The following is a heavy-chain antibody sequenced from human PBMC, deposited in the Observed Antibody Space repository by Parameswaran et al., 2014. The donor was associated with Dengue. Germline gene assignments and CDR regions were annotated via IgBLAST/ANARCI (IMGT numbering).Heavy chain of an antibody. CDR2: IYYSGST. CDR3: ATMIVVPGFLGAFDI. V-gene: IGHV4-39*01. Sequence: WIRQPPGKGLEWIGSIYYSGSTYYNPSLKSRVTISVDTSKNQFSLKLSSVTAADTAVYYCATMIVVPGFLGAFDIWGQGTMVTVSS. J-gene: IGHJ3*02. D-gene: IGHD3-22*01.